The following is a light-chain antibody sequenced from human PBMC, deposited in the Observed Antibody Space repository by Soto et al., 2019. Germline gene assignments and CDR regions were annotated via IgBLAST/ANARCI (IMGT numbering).Light chain of an antibody. CDR1: QSVSSSY. J-gene: IGKJ5*01. CDR2: GAS. Sequence: EMVLTQSPGTLSLSPRERATLSCRASQSVSSSYLAWYQQKPGQAPRLLIYGASSSATGISDRFSGSGSGTDFTLPISRLETEDFAVYYCQQYGSSPPFTFGHGTLLEMK. CDR3: QQYGSSPPFT. V-gene: IGKV3-20*01.